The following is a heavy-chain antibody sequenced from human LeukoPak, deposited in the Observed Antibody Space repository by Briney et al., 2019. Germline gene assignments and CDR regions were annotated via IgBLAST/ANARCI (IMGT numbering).Heavy chain of an antibody. CDR3: ARGLGYCSGGSCHLVHYYYYYMDV. CDR1: GFTFSSYE. J-gene: IGHJ6*03. V-gene: IGHV3-48*03. D-gene: IGHD2-15*01. Sequence: GGSLRLSCAASGFTFSSYEMNWVRQAPGKGLEWVSYISSSGSTIYYADSVKGRFTISRDNAKNSLYLQMNSLRAEDTAVYYCARGLGYCSGGSCHLVHYYYYYMDVWGKGTTVTVSS. CDR2: ISSSGSTI.